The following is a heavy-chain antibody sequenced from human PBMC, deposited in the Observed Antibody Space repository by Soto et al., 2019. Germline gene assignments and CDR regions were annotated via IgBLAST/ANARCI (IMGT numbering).Heavy chain of an antibody. CDR3: ARDPFDLDAFDI. Sequence: ASVKVSCKASGYTFTNYPMHWVRQAPGQRLEWMGWINAGNGNTKYSQKFQGRVTMTTDTSTSTAYMELRSLRSDDTAVYYCARDPFDLDAFDIWGQGTMVTVSS. D-gene: IGHD3-9*01. CDR2: INAGNGNT. CDR1: GYTFTNYP. V-gene: IGHV1-3*01. J-gene: IGHJ3*02.